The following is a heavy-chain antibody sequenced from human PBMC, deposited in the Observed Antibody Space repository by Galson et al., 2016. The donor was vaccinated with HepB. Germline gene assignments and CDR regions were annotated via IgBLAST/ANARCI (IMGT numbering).Heavy chain of an antibody. CDR3: ARVRGGDSDFDY. CDR1: GGSISGSGQH. CDR2: IYYGGSS. V-gene: IGHV4-39*07. Sequence: ETLSLTCSVSGGSISGSGQHWGWIRQPPGKGLEWIGTIYYGGSSYYNPSLKSRVTMSVDTSKDRLSLNLNSVTAADTAVYYCARVRGGDSDFDYWGLGTLVIVSS. D-gene: IGHD2-21*02. J-gene: IGHJ4*01.